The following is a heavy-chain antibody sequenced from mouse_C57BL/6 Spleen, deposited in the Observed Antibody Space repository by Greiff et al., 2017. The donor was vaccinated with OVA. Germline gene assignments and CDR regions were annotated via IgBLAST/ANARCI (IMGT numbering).Heavy chain of an antibody. CDR3: TTYYYGSSYEAMDY. CDR2: IDPEDGDT. D-gene: IGHD1-1*01. CDR1: GFNIKDYY. V-gene: IGHV14-1*01. Sequence: VQLQQSGAELVRPGASVKLSCTASGFNIKDYYMHWVKQRPEQGLEWIGRIDPEDGDTEYAPKFQGKATMTADTSSTTAYLQLSSLTSEDTAVYYCTTYYYGSSYEAMDYWGQGTSVTVSS. J-gene: IGHJ4*01.